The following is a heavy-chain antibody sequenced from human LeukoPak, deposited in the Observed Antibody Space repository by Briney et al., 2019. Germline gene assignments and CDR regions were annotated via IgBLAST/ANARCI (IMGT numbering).Heavy chain of an antibody. D-gene: IGHD3-22*01. V-gene: IGHV3-30*07. CDR2: ISNDGNNK. Sequence: PGGSLRLSCAASGFTFSNHAMHWVRQAPGKGLEWVAVISNDGNNKYYADSVSGRFTISRDNSMNTLYLQTNSLRAEDTAVYYCARASGDSVYYRVDYWGQGTLVTVSS. CDR3: ARASGDSVYYRVDY. J-gene: IGHJ4*02. CDR1: GFTFSNHA.